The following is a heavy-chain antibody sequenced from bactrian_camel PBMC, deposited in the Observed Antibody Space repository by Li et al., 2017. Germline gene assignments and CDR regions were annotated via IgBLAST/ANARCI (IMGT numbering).Heavy chain of an antibody. Sequence: DVQLVESGGGSVQAGGSLTLSCAASGRFDSNYNMAWFRQRPGKGREAIASLYEGETGTWYADSVKGRFTITQDAPELKVYLQMNNLKPEDTAMYYCAAATAGSWTCPWRQYEYKYRGQGTQVTVS. CDR2: LYEGETGT. J-gene: IGHJ4*01. CDR1: GRFDSNYN. CDR3: AAATAGSWTCPWRQYEYKY. V-gene: IGHV3S40*01. D-gene: IGHD6*01.